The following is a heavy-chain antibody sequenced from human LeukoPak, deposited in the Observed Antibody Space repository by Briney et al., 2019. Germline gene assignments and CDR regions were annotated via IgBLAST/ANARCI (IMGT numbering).Heavy chain of an antibody. CDR3: AGTVTTRRYWFDP. CDR2: IYYSGST. J-gene: IGHJ5*02. V-gene: IGHV4-39*01. CDR1: GGSISSSSYY. Sequence: SETLSLSCTVSGGSISSSSYYWGWIRQPPGKGLEWTGSIYYSGSTYYNPSLKSRVTISVDTSKNQFSLKLSSVTAADTAVYYCAGTVTTRRYWFDPWGQGTLVTVSS. D-gene: IGHD4-17*01.